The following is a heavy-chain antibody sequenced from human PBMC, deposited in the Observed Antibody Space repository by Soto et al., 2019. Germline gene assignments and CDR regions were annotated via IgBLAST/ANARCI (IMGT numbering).Heavy chain of an antibody. Sequence: QVQRVQSGAEVKKPGASVKVSCKASGYTFTSYAMHWVRQAPGQRLEWMGWINAGNGNTKYSQKFQGRVTIPRDTSATTAYMELSGLRSENTAVYYCARDVGATGDWGQANVVTVPS. J-gene: IGHJ4*02. CDR3: ARDVGATGD. CDR2: INAGNGNT. V-gene: IGHV1-3*01. CDR1: GYTFTSYA. D-gene: IGHD1-26*01.